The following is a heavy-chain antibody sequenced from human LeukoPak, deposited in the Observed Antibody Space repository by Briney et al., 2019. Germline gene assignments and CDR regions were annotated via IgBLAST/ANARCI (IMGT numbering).Heavy chain of an antibody. D-gene: IGHD5-18*01. CDR2: ISWNSGSI. Sequence: GGSLRLSCAASGFTFDDYAMHWVRHAPGKGLEWVSGISWNSGSIGYADSVKGRFTISRDNAKISLYLQMNSLRAEDTALYYCAKARGGYSYGFSSIYYYYGMDVWGQGTTVTVSS. V-gene: IGHV3-9*01. CDR3: AKARGGYSYGFSSIYYYYGMDV. J-gene: IGHJ6*02. CDR1: GFTFDDYA.